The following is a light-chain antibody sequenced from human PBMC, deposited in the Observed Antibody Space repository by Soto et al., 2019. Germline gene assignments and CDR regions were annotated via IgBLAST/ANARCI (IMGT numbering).Light chain of an antibody. Sequence: EIVLPQSPGTLSLSPGESATLSCRASQSVSSSYLAWYQQKPGQANRLLIYGASSRATGIPDRFSGSGSGTDFTLTISRLEPEEFAVYYCQQYGSSPQTFGQGTKVDIK. J-gene: IGKJ1*01. CDR2: GAS. V-gene: IGKV3-20*01. CDR3: QQYGSSPQT. CDR1: QSVSSSY.